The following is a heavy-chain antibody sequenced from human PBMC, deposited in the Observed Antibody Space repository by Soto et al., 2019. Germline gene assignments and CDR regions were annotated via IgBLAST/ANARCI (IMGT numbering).Heavy chain of an antibody. CDR2: IYYSGST. J-gene: IGHJ3*02. CDR1: GGSISSYY. CDR3: ARVEGREEYDFWSGYYGDGAFDI. Sequence: SETLSLTCTVSGGSISSYYWSWIRQPPGKGLEWIGYIYYSGSTNYNPSLKSRVTISVDTSKNQFSLKLSSVTAADTAVYYCARVEGREEYDFWSGYYGDGAFDIWGQGTMVTVSS. V-gene: IGHV4-59*01. D-gene: IGHD3-3*01.